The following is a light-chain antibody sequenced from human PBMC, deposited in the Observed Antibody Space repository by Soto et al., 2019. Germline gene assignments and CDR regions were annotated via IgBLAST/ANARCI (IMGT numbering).Light chain of an antibody. V-gene: IGLV2-18*02. J-gene: IGLJ2*01. CDR3: TSYTTSNTVV. Sequence: QSALTQPPSVSGSPGQSVTISCSGTSSDVGSYDAVSWYQQSPGTAPELMIYGVNNRPSGVPNRFSGSKSGNTASLTVSGLHAEDEADYYCTSYTTSNTVVFGGGTKVTVL. CDR1: SSDVGSYDA. CDR2: GVN.